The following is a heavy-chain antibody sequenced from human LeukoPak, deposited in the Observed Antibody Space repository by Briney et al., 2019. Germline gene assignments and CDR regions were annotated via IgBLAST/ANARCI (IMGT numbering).Heavy chain of an antibody. V-gene: IGHV4-30-4*08. CDR1: GGSISSGAYY. Sequence: PSQTLSLTCTVSGGSISSGAYYWSWIRQPPGKGLEWIGYIHYGGSTYYNASLKSRLTILVDTSKNHFSLNLTSVTAADTAVYYCARLMPVPAATDAFDVWGQGTMVTVSS. CDR2: IHYGGST. J-gene: IGHJ3*01. D-gene: IGHD2-2*01. CDR3: ARLMPVPAATDAFDV.